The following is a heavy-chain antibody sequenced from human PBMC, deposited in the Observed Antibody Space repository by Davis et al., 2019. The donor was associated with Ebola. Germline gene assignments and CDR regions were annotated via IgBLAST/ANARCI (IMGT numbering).Heavy chain of an antibody. D-gene: IGHD6-19*01. J-gene: IGHJ4*02. CDR2: ISSSSTYI. V-gene: IGHV3-21*01. CDR3: AREIAVAGTECDY. CDR1: GFTFSSYR. Sequence: GGSLRPSCAAPGFTFSSYRMNWVRQAPGKGLEWVSSISSSSTYIHYADSVKGRFTISRDNAKNSLYLQMNSLRDEDTAVYYCAREIAVAGTECDYWGQGTLVTVSS.